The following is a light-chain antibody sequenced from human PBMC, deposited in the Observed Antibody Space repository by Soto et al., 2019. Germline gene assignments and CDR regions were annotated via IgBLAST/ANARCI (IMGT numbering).Light chain of an antibody. V-gene: IGKV1-5*03. CDR1: QSIGSW. CDR3: QQYNSYPLT. J-gene: IGKJ4*01. Sequence: DIQVTQSTSSLSASVGDRVTITCRASQSIGSWLAWYQQKPGKAPKLLIYKASSLESGVPSRFSGSGSGTEFTLTISSLQPDDFATYYCQQYNSYPLTFAGGTKVDIK. CDR2: KAS.